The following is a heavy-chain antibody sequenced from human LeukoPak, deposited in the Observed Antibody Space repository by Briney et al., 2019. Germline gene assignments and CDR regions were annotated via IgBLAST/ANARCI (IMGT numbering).Heavy chain of an antibody. CDR1: SGSFSTEY. J-gene: IGHJ3*02. CDR3: ARAHESSGEGAFDI. CDR2: IYYSGST. Sequence: SETLSLTCTVSSGSFSTEYWSWIRQPPGKGLEWIGYIYYSGSTNYNPSLKSRVTMSVDRSKKQISLNLRSVTAADTAVYYCARAHESSGEGAFDIWGQGTLVTVSS. V-gene: IGHV4-59*13. D-gene: IGHD3-22*01.